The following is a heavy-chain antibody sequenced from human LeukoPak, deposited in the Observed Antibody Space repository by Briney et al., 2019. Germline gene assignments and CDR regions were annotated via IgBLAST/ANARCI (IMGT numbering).Heavy chain of an antibody. V-gene: IGHV4-59*12. Sequence: SETLSLTCTVSGGSISSYYWSWIRQPPGKGLEWIGYIYYSGSTNYNPSLKSRVTISVDTSKNQFSLKLSSVTAADTAVYYCARVLDPDNWFDPWGQGTLVTVSS. CDR3: ARVLDPDNWFDP. CDR1: GGSISSYY. D-gene: IGHD1-26*01. CDR2: IYYSGST. J-gene: IGHJ5*02.